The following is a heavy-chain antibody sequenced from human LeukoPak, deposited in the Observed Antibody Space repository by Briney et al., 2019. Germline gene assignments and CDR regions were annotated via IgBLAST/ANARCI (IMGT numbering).Heavy chain of an antibody. CDR3: ARSFDWLSNNWFDP. CDR2: IYYSGST. J-gene: IGHJ5*02. CDR1: GGSISSSSYY. D-gene: IGHD3-9*01. Sequence: PSETLSLTCTVSGGSISSSSYYWGWIRQPPGKGLEWIGSIYYSGSTYYNPSLKSRVTISVDTSKNQFSLKLSSVTAADTAVYYCARSFDWLSNNWFDPWGQGTLVTVFS. V-gene: IGHV4-39*01.